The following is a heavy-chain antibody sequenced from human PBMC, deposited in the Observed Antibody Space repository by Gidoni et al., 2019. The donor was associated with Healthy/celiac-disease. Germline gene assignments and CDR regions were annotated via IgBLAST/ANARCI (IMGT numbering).Heavy chain of an antibody. Sequence: EVQLVESGGGLVKPGGSLRLSCAASGFTFRNAWMSWVRQAPGKGLGWVGRIKSKTDGGTTDYAAPVKGRFTISRDDSKNTLYLQMNSLKTEDTAVYYCTTLPSLGAYYYYGMDVWGQGTTVTVSS. J-gene: IGHJ6*02. CDR1: GFTFRNAW. V-gene: IGHV3-15*01. CDR2: IKSKTDGGTT. CDR3: TTLPSLGAYYYYGMDV.